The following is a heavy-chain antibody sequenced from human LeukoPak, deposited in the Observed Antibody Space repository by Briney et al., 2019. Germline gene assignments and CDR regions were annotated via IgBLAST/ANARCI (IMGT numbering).Heavy chain of an antibody. J-gene: IGHJ4*02. V-gene: IGHV4-31*03. CDR1: GGSISSGGYY. CDR3: ARALIRGVITH. CDR2: IYYSGST. Sequence: KTSETLSLTCNVSGGSISSGGYYWSWIRQHPGKGLEWIGYIYYSGSTYYNPSLKSRVTISVDTSKNQFSLKLSSVTAADTAVYYCARALIRGVITHWGQGTLVTVSS. D-gene: IGHD3-10*01.